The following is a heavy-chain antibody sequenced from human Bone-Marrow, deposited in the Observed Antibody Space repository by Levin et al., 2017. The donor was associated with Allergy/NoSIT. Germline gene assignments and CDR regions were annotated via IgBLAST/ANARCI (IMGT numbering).Heavy chain of an antibody. Sequence: GESLKISCQASGYAFTGYLVHWVRQAPGQGLELMGWINPNSGDTYYEQKFQGRVTMTRDTSISTAYLELSRLRSDDTAVYYCAREYYYDTNIDYYYYYGMDVWGQGTTVTVS. J-gene: IGHJ6*02. CDR3: AREYYYDTNIDYYYYYGMDV. V-gene: IGHV1-2*02. CDR2: INPNSGDT. CDR1: GYAFTGYL. D-gene: IGHD3-22*01.